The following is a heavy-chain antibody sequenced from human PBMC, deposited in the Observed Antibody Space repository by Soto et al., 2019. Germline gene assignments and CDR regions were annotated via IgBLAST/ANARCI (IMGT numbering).Heavy chain of an antibody. Sequence: EVQLVESGGGLVQPGGSLRLSCVGSGFTFNTYCLHWVRQAPGKGLEYILAISNDGVHTYYADSVKGRFTVSRDNSKDTLYLHMGSLRPEDMAVYYCARGYLPWDYHSYGMDVWGQGTTVTVSS. D-gene: IGHD2-15*01. V-gene: IGHV3-64*07. CDR3: ARGYLPWDYHSYGMDV. CDR1: GFTFNTYC. J-gene: IGHJ6*02. CDR2: ISNDGVHT.